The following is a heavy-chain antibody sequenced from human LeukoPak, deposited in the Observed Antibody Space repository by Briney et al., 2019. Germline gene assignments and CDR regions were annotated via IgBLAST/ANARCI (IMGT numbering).Heavy chain of an antibody. D-gene: IGHD3-3*01. J-gene: IGHJ4*02. CDR3: AKGGSYDFWSGYGGTPLFDY. Sequence: ASVTVSCKASGYTFTRYDINWVRQPTGQGLEWMGWINPNSGNTGYAQEFQGRGTMTRNTSISTAYVELRSLRSEDMAVYYCAKGGSYDFWSGYGGTPLFDYWGQGTLVTVSS. V-gene: IGHV1-8*01. CDR2: INPNSGNT. CDR1: GYTFTRYD.